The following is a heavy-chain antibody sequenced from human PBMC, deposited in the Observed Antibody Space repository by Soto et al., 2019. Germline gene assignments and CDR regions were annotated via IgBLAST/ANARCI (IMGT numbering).Heavy chain of an antibody. CDR2: ISSSSSTI. Sequence: GESLKISCAASGFTFSSYSMNWVRQAPGKGLEWVSYISSSSSTIYYADSVKGRFTISRDNAKNSLYLQMNSLRDEDTAVYYCARGGVDTAKNRFDHWGQGTLVTVSS. V-gene: IGHV3-48*02. CDR1: GFTFSSYS. CDR3: ARGGVDTAKNRFDH. J-gene: IGHJ5*02. D-gene: IGHD5-18*01.